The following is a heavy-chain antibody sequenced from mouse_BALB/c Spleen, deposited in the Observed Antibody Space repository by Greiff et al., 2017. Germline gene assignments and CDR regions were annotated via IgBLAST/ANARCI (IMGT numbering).Heavy chain of an antibody. CDR1: GYTFSSYW. CDR2: ILPGSGST. V-gene: IGHV1-9*01. J-gene: IGHJ4*01. Sequence: VQLQQSGAELMKPGASVKISCKATGYTFSSYWIEWVKQRPGHGLEWIGEILPGSGSTNYNEKFKGKATFTADTSSNTAYMQLSSLTSEDSAVYYCARMPYYGNSYAMDYWGQGTSVTVSS. D-gene: IGHD2-10*01. CDR3: ARMPYYGNSYAMDY.